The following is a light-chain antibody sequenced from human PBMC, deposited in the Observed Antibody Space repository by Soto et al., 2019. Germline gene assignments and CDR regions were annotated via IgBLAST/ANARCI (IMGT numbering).Light chain of an antibody. J-gene: IGKJ4*01. CDR3: QQYNYWPPLT. Sequence: EIVMTQSPATLSVSPGERATLSCRASQSVGSNLAWYQQKPGQAPRLLVYSASTRATGIPDRISGSGSGTEFTLTISSLQSEDFAVYYCQQYNYWPPLTFGGGTKVEIK. V-gene: IGKV3-15*01. CDR1: QSVGSN. CDR2: SAS.